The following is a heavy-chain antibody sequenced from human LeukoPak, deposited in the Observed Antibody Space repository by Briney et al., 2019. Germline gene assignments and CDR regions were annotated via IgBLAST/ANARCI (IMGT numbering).Heavy chain of an antibody. J-gene: IGHJ4*02. Sequence: GGSLRLSCAASGFTFSSYEMHWVRQAPGKGLEWVAVISYGGGNKYYADSVRGRFTISRDNSKNTLYLQMNSLRAEDTAVYYCASTGDFWSGYSAPFDYWGQGTLVTVSS. CDR2: ISYGGGNK. D-gene: IGHD3-3*01. V-gene: IGHV3-30*04. CDR3: ASTGDFWSGYSAPFDY. CDR1: GFTFSSYE.